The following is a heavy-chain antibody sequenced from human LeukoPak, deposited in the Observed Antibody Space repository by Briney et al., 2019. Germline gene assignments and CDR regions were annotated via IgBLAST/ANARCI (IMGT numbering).Heavy chain of an antibody. D-gene: IGHD3-10*01. CDR1: GGSFSGYY. J-gene: IGHJ4*02. CDR3: ARHGNYYGSGSYY. CDR2: INHSGST. Sequence: SETLSLTCAIYGGSFSGYYWSWIRQPPGKGLEWIGEINHSGSTNYNPSLKSRVTISVDTSKNQFSLKLSSVTAADTAVYYCARHGNYYGSGSYYWGQGTLVTVSS. V-gene: IGHV4-34*01.